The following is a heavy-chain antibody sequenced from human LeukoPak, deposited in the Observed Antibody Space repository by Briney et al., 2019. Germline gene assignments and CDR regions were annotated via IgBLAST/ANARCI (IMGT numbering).Heavy chain of an antibody. CDR3: AKNMDILTGYLCSIDY. Sequence: GGPLRLSCAASGFTFRSHAMHWVRQAPGKGVEWVAFIRYDGINKYYADSVKGRFTISRDNSKNTLYLQMNSLRAEDTAVYYCAKNMDILTGYLCSIDYWGQGTLVTVSS. CDR2: IRYDGINK. J-gene: IGHJ4*02. D-gene: IGHD3-9*01. V-gene: IGHV3-30*02. CDR1: GFTFRSHA.